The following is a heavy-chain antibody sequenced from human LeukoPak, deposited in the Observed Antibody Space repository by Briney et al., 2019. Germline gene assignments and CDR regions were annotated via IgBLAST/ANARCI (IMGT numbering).Heavy chain of an antibody. CDR2: MNPNSGNT. V-gene: IGHV1-8*01. CDR1: GYTFTSYD. CDR3: ARGVGDYYDSSGYYGY. J-gene: IGHJ4*02. D-gene: IGHD3-22*01. Sequence: ASVKVSCKASGYTFTSYDINWVRQATGQGLEWMGWMNPNSGNTGYAQKFQGRVTMTRNTSISTAYMELSSLRSEDTAVYYCARGVGDYYDSSGYYGYWGQGTLVTVSS.